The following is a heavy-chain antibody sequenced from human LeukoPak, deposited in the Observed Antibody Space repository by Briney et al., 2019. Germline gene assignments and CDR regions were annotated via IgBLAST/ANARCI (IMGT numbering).Heavy chain of an antibody. V-gene: IGHV3-66*01. Sequence: GGSLRLSCAASGFTVSSNYINWVRQAPGKGLEWVSLIYGSTSADYADSVKGRFTISRDASMNTVYLQMNSLRAEDTAVYYCARLNFGDDYWGQGTLVTVSS. CDR3: ARLNFGDDY. D-gene: IGHD4-17*01. CDR2: IYGSTSA. CDR1: GFTVSSNY. J-gene: IGHJ4*02.